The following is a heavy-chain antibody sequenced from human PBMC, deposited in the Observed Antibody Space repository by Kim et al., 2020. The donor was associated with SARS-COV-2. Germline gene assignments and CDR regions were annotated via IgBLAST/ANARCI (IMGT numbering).Heavy chain of an antibody. CDR1: GFTFSSYG. V-gene: IGHV3-33*05. Sequence: GGSLRLSCAASGFTFSSYGMHWVRQAPGKGLEWVAVISYDGSNKYYADSVKGRFTISRDNSKNTLYLQMNSLRAEDTSVYYCARDAGLGYYDSSGIFDYWGQGTLVTVSS. CDR3: ARDAGLGYYDSSGIFDY. D-gene: IGHD3-22*01. CDR2: ISYDGSNK. J-gene: IGHJ4*02.